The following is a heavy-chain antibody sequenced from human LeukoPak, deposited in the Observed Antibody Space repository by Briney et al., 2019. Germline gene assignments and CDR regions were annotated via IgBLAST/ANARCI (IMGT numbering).Heavy chain of an antibody. CDR2: IRYDGSNK. CDR1: EFTFSSYG. J-gene: IGHJ4*02. V-gene: IGHV3-30*02. CDR3: ARDRGGAYDFWSGYYTGYFDY. Sequence: PGGSLRLSCAASEFTFSSYGMHWVRQAPGKGLEWVAFIRYDGSNKYYADSVKGRFTISRDNSKNSLYLQMNSLRAEDTAVYYCARDRGGAYDFWSGYYTGYFDYWGQGTLVPVSS. D-gene: IGHD3-3*01.